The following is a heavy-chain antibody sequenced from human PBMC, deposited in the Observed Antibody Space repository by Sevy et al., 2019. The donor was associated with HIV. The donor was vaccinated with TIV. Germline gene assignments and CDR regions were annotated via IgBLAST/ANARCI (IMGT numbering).Heavy chain of an antibody. Sequence: GGSLRLSCAASGFTFSSYSMNWVRQAPGKGLEWVSYISSSSSTIYYADSVKGRFTISRDNAKNSLYLQMNSLRDEDTDVYYCARDPYYYDSSGYSLGVDYWGQGTLVTVSS. V-gene: IGHV3-48*02. CDR2: ISSSSSTI. J-gene: IGHJ4*02. CDR1: GFTFSSYS. CDR3: ARDPYYYDSSGYSLGVDY. D-gene: IGHD3-22*01.